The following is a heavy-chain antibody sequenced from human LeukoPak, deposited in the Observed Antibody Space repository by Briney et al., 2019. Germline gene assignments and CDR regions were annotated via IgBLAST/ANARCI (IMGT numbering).Heavy chain of an antibody. J-gene: IGHJ3*02. Sequence: GGSLRLSCAASGFTVSSNYMSWVRQAPGKGLEWVSVIYSGGSTYYADSVKGRFTISRDNSKNTLYLQMNSLRAEDTAVYYCAREQQLARDAFDIWGQGTMVTVSS. CDR3: AREQQLARDAFDI. CDR2: IYSGGST. V-gene: IGHV3-66*01. D-gene: IGHD6-13*01. CDR1: GFTVSSNY.